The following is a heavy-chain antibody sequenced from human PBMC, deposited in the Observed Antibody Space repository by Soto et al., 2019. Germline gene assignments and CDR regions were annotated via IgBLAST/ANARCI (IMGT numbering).Heavy chain of an antibody. D-gene: IGHD5-12*01. CDR2: FYRTGST. J-gene: IGHJ4*02. CDR3: TSRDAGYSVDY. CDR1: GGPFTINNC. V-gene: IGHV4-4*02. Sequence: SETLSHTYAVSGGPFTINNCWTSVRQPPGHGLEWIGEFYRTGSTNYNPSLKSRVTISLDRPENQFSLKVTSLPDADTAAYYCTSRDAGYSVDYWGQGTLVTVYS.